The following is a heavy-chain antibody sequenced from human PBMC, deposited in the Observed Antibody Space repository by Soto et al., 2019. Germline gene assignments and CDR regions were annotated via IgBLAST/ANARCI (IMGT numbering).Heavy chain of an antibody. CDR3: ARVPCGGRDSYKWFEA. CDR1: GGSISSGGYY. J-gene: IGHJ5*02. CDR2: IYYSGST. V-gene: IGHV4-31*01. Sequence: SETLSLPWSVSGGSISSGGYYCSCIRQHPGKGLEWIGYIYYSGSTYYNPSLKSLVTISVDTSNNQFSLKLSSVTAADKAAHYCARVPCGGRDSYKWFEAKAQAALVSGLL. D-gene: IGHD5-18*01.